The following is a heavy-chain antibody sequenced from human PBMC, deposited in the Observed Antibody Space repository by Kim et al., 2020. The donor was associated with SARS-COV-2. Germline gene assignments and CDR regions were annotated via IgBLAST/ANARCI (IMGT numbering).Heavy chain of an antibody. J-gene: IGHJ4*02. CDR2: ISYDGSHK. CDR3: ARAFSGSYFGYDY. V-gene: IGHV3-30*03. D-gene: IGHD1-26*01. CDR1: GFTFNSYG. Sequence: GGSLRLSCAASGFTFNSYGMHWVRQAPGKGLEWVAVISYDGSHKYYADSVKGRFTISRDNSKNTLYLQMNSLRIEDTAVYYCARAFSGSYFGYDYWGQGRLVTVS.